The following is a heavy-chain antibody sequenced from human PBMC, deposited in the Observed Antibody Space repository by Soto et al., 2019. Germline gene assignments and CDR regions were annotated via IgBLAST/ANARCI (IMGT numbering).Heavy chain of an antibody. Sequence: GGSLRLSCAASGFTFSSYWMHWIRQAPGKGLVWVSRINSDGSSTSYADSVKGRFTISRDNAKNTLYLQMNSLRAEDTAVYYCASGIQLGPNWFDPWGQGTLVTVSS. CDR1: GFTFSSYW. CDR3: ASGIQLGPNWFDP. CDR2: INSDGSST. J-gene: IGHJ5*02. D-gene: IGHD5-18*01. V-gene: IGHV3-74*01.